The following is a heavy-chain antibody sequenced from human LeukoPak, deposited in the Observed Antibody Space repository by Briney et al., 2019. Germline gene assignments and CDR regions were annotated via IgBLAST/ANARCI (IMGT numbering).Heavy chain of an antibody. J-gene: IGHJ6*04. CDR1: GFTFSSYA. Sequence: PGGSLRLSCAASGFTFSSYAMHWVRQAPGKGLEWVAVISYDGSNKYYADSVKGRFTISRDNSKNTLYLQMNSLRAEDTAVYHCAREGILWFGELIYGMDVWGKGTTVTVSS. V-gene: IGHV3-30*04. CDR3: AREGILWFGELIYGMDV. D-gene: IGHD3-10*01. CDR2: ISYDGSNK.